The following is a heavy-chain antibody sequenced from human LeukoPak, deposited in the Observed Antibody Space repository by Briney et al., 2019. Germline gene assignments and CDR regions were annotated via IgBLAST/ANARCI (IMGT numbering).Heavy chain of an antibody. Sequence: GGSLRLSCAASGFTFSSYAMSWVRQAPGKGLEWVSAISGSGGSTYYADSVKGRFTISRDNSKNTLYLQMNSLRAEDTAVYYCAKAVGATTYLMIFDYWGQGTLVTVSS. J-gene: IGHJ4*02. V-gene: IGHV3-23*01. CDR1: GFTFSSYA. CDR3: AKAVGATTYLMIFDY. D-gene: IGHD1-26*01. CDR2: ISGSGGST.